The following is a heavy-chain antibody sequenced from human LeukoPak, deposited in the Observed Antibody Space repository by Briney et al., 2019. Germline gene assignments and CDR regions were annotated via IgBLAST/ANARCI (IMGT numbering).Heavy chain of an antibody. CDR2: IKQDGSEK. V-gene: IGHV3-7*01. Sequence: GGSLRLSCAASGFTFSTYAMNWVRQAPGKGLEWVANIKQDGSEKYYVDSVKGRFTISRDNAKNSLYLQMNSLRAEDTAVYYCARAGYDKWGQGTMVTVSS. D-gene: IGHD3-10*01. CDR3: ARAGYDK. CDR1: GFTFSTYA. J-gene: IGHJ3*02.